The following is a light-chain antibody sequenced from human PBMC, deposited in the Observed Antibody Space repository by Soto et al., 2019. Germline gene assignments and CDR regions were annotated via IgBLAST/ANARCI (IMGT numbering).Light chain of an antibody. Sequence: QSVLTQPASVSGSPGQSITISCTGTSSDVGGYNYVSWYQQHPGKAPNLMIYEVSNRPSGVSNRFSGSKSGNTASLTISGLQAEDEADYYCSSYTSSSTLEVFGTGTKVTVL. CDR2: EVS. CDR1: SSDVGGYNY. CDR3: SSYTSSSTLEV. V-gene: IGLV2-14*01. J-gene: IGLJ1*01.